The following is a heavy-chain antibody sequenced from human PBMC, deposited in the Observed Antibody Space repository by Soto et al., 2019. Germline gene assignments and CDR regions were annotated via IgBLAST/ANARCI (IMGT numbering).Heavy chain of an antibody. CDR2: ISGSGGST. Sequence: GWSLRLSCAASGFTFSSYALSWFRQAPGKGLEWVSAISGSGGSTYYADSVKGRFTISRDNSKNTLYLQMNSLRAEDTAVYYCEIRGSYYGMDLCGQGTTVPV. CDR1: GFTFSSYA. V-gene: IGHV3-23*01. D-gene: IGHD1-26*01. CDR3: EIRGSYYGMDL. J-gene: IGHJ6*02.